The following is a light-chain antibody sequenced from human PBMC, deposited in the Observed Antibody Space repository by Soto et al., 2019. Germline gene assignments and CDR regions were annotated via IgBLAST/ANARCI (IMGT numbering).Light chain of an antibody. CDR2: KAS. J-gene: IGKJ1*01. Sequence: ASQNISSCLAWYQQKXGKAPKLLIYKASXLKSGVPARFSGSGSATEFTLTISSLQPDDFTTYYCQHYDIYSEAFGQVTKADIK. CDR1: QNISSC. V-gene: IGKV1-5*03. CDR3: QHYDIYSEA.